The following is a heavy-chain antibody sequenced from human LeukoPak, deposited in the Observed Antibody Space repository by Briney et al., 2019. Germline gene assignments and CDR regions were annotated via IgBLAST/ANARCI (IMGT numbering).Heavy chain of an antibody. J-gene: IGHJ4*02. D-gene: IGHD1-7*01. V-gene: IGHV4-38-2*02. CDR2: VHHSSRT. CDR1: GYSISTNYS. Sequence: SETLSLTCTVSGYSISTNYSWGWIRQPPGKGLEWIGSVHHSSRTYYNPSLKSRLTISLETSKKHFSLKLSSVTSADTAVYYCARLANYVPVYWGQGSLVTVSS. CDR3: ARLANYVPVY.